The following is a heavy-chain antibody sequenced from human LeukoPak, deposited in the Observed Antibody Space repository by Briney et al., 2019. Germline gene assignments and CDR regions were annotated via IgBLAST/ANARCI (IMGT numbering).Heavy chain of an antibody. V-gene: IGHV3-NL1*01. J-gene: IGHJ6*03. D-gene: IGHD2-2*01. CDR3: ARNSAAYYYYYYMDV. Sequence: PGGSLRLSCAASGFTFSSYGMHWVRQAPGKGLEWVSVIYSGGSTYYADSVKGRFTISRDNSKNTLYLQMNSLRAEDTAVYYCARNSAAYYYYYYMDVWGKGTTVTVSS. CDR2: IYSGGST. CDR1: GFTFSSYG.